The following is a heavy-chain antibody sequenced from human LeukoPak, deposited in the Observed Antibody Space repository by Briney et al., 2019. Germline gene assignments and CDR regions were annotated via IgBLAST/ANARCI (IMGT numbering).Heavy chain of an antibody. V-gene: IGHV1-69*13. CDR2: IIPIFGTA. D-gene: IGHD1-1*01. Sequence: ASVKVSCKASGGTFSSYAISWVRQAPGQGLEWMGGIIPIFGTANYAQKFQGRVTITADESTSTAYMELSSLRSEDTAVYYCARDRVYGTTGTTSWFDPWGQGTLVTVSS. CDR3: ARDRVYGTTGTTSWFDP. J-gene: IGHJ5*02. CDR1: GGTFSSYA.